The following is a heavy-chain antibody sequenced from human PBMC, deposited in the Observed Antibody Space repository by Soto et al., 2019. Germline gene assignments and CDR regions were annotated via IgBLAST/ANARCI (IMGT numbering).Heavy chain of an antibody. CDR3: ARSLFMVAPDNEPFDY. CDR1: GFPFSSYA. D-gene: IGHD5-12*01. J-gene: IGHJ4*02. CDR2: ISGGGNDR. V-gene: IGHV3-23*01. Sequence: VQLLESGGSLVQPGGSLTLSCAASGFPFSSYAMSWVRQTPEKGLEWVAGISGGGNDRYYADFVQGRFTFSRDNSRNILYLQMKSLRADDTAMYFGARSLFMVAPDNEPFDYWGQGTRVTVSS.